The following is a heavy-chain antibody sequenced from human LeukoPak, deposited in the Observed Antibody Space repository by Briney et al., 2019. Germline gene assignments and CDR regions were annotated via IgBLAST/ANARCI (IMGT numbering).Heavy chain of an antibody. J-gene: IGHJ4*02. CDR1: GYTFTSYY. CDR3: ARAYNWNDPFDY. D-gene: IGHD1-1*01. Sequence: ASVKVSFKASGYTFTSYYMHWVRQAPGQGLEWMGIINPSGGSTSYAQKFQGRVTMTRDTSTSTVYMELSSLRSEDTAVYYCARAYNWNDPFDYWGQGTLVTVSS. CDR2: INPSGGST. V-gene: IGHV1-46*01.